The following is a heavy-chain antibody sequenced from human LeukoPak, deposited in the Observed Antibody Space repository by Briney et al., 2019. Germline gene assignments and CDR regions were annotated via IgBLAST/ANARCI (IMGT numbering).Heavy chain of an antibody. CDR3: ARGVNYDILTGYIFDY. J-gene: IGHJ4*02. D-gene: IGHD3-9*01. CDR1: GGTFSSYA. CDR2: IIPIFGTA. Sequence: SVTVSCKASGGTFSSYAISWVRQAPGQGLEWMGGIIPIFGTANYAQKFQGRVTITADKSTSTAYMELSSLRSEDTAVYYCARGVNYDILTGYIFDYWGQGTLVTVSS. V-gene: IGHV1-69*06.